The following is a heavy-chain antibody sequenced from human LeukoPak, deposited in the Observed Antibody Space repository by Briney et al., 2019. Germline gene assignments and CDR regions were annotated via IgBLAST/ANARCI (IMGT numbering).Heavy chain of an antibody. Sequence: PSETLSLTCTVSGGSISSNSYYWGWIRQPPGKGLEWIGYIYYSGSTNYNPSLKSRVTISVDTSKNQFSLKLSSVTAADTAVYYCARGPYYYDSSGYRNWFDPWGQGTLVTVSS. D-gene: IGHD3-22*01. V-gene: IGHV4-61*05. CDR3: ARGPYYYDSSGYRNWFDP. J-gene: IGHJ5*02. CDR1: GGSISSNSYY. CDR2: IYYSGST.